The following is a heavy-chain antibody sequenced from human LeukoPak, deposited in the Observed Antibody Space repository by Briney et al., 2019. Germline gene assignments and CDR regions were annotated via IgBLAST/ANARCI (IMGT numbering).Heavy chain of an antibody. J-gene: IGHJ4*02. Sequence: PSETLSLTCTVSGGSISSSSYYWGWIRQPPGKGLEWIGSIYYSGSTYYNPSLKSRVTISVDTSKNQFSLKLSSVTAADTAVYYCAIQLDIVVVPAANFDYWGQGTLVTVSS. D-gene: IGHD2-2*03. CDR1: GGSISSSSYY. V-gene: IGHV4-39*01. CDR3: AIQLDIVVVPAANFDY. CDR2: IYYSGST.